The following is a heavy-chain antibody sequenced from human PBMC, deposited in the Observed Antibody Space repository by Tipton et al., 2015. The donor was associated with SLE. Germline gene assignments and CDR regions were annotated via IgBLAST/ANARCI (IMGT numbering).Heavy chain of an antibody. J-gene: IGHJ4*02. CDR2: INRSGTT. D-gene: IGHD3-16*02. CDR3: AAGHTFGGVIVI. Sequence: TLSLTCDVHGGSFSGYYWNWIRQSPGKGLEWIGEINRSGTTNYITSLKSRVTISVDTSKNQFSLKLTSVTAADTALYYCAAGHTFGGVIVIWGQGTLVTVSS. V-gene: IGHV4-34*01. CDR1: GGSFSGYY.